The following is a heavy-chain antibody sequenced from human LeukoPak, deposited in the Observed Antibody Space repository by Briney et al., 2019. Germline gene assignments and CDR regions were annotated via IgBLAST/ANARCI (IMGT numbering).Heavy chain of an antibody. CDR2: INPNSGGT. Sequence: ASVKVSCKASGYTFTGYYMHWVRQAPGQGIEWMGWINPNSGGTNYAQKFQGRVTMTRDTSISTAYMELSRLRSDDTAVYYCAIEGTGMAAFDYWGQGSLVTVSS. CDR3: AIEGTGMAAFDY. V-gene: IGHV1-2*02. CDR1: GYTFTGYY. J-gene: IGHJ4*02. D-gene: IGHD6-13*01.